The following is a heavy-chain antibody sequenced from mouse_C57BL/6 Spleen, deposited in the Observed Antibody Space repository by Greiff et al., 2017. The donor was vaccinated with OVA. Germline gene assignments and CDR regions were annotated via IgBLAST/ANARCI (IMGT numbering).Heavy chain of an antibody. J-gene: IGHJ3*01. V-gene: IGHV5-2*01. D-gene: IGHD2-4*01. CDR3: ASYYEYDWFAY. CDR1: EYEFPSHD. Sequence: DVMLVESGGGLVQPGESLKLSCESNEYEFPSHDMSWVRKTPEKRLELVAAINSDGGSTYYPDTMERRFIISRDNTKKTLYLQMSSLRSEDTALYYCASYYEYDWFAYWGQGTLVTVSA. CDR2: INSDGGST.